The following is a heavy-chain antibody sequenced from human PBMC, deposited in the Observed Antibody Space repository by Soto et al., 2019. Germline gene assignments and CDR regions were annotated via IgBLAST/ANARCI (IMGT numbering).Heavy chain of an antibody. CDR2: IYPGDSDT. CDR1: VYSFTSYR. V-gene: IGHV5-51*01. CDR3: ARLRQYSSSWYGMGY. D-gene: IGHD6-13*01. J-gene: IGHJ4*02. Sequence: PGESLKISCKGAVYSFTSYRIGWVRQMPGKGLEWMGIIYPGDSDTRYSPSFQGQVTISADKSISTAYLQWSSLKASDTAMYYCARLRQYSSSWYGMGYWGQGTLVTVS.